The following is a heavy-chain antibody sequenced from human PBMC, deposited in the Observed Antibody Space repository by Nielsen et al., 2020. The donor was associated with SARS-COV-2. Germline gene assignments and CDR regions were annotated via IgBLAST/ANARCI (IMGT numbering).Heavy chain of an antibody. Sequence: SETLSLTCTVSGGSISTYYWSWIRQAPGKGLEWIAYIHYSGITNYNTSLKSRVTISVDTSKNQFSLKLSSVTAADTAVYYCARATGITMIVVVMGAFDIWGQGTMVTVSS. J-gene: IGHJ3*02. CDR3: ARATGITMIVVVMGAFDI. V-gene: IGHV4-59*08. D-gene: IGHD3-22*01. CDR2: IHYSGIT. CDR1: GGSISTYY.